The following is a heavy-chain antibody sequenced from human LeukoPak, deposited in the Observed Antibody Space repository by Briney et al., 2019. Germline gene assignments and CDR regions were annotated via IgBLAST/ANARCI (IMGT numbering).Heavy chain of an antibody. Sequence: QVQLQESGPGLVKPSQTLSLTCTVSGGSISSGSYYWSWIRPPAGKGLEWIGRIYTTGSTNYNPSLKSRVTISVDTSKNQFSLKLSSVTAADTAVYYCARGTGIAESWGQGTLVTVSS. CDR3: ARGTGIAES. CDR2: IYTTGST. CDR1: GGSISSGSYY. J-gene: IGHJ5*02. D-gene: IGHD6-13*01. V-gene: IGHV4-61*02.